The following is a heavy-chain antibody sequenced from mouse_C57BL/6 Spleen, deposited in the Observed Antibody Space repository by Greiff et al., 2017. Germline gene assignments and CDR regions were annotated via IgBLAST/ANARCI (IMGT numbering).Heavy chain of an antibody. V-gene: IGHV1-72*01. D-gene: IGHD1-1*01. CDR1: GYTFTSYW. Sequence: VQLQQPGAELVKPGASVKLSCKASGYTFTSYWMHWVKQRPGRGLEWIGRIDPNSGGTKYNEKFTSQATLTVNKPSSTAYMQLSSLTSEDSAVYYCARSGTTNSYYFDDWGQGTTLTVSS. CDR2: IDPNSGGT. CDR3: ARSGTTNSYYFDD. J-gene: IGHJ2*01.